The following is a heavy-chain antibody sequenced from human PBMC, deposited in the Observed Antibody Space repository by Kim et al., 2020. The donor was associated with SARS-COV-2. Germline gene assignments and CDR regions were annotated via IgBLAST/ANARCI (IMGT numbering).Heavy chain of an antibody. CDR2: INHSGST. CDR3: ARGPALFDIVVVKLRATGFDY. D-gene: IGHD2-2*01. CDR1: GGSFSGYY. Sequence: SETLSLTCAVYGGSFSGYYWSWIRQPPGKGLEWIGEINHSGSTNYNPSLKSRVTISVDTSKNQFSLKLSSVTAADTAVYYCARGPALFDIVVVKLRATGFDYWGQGTLVTVSS. J-gene: IGHJ4*02. V-gene: IGHV4-34*01.